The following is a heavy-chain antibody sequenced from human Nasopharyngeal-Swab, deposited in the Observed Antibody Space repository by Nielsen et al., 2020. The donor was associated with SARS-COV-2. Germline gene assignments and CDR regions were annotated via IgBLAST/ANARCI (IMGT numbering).Heavy chain of an antibody. J-gene: IGHJ6*02. Sequence: SRQPPGQGPEWIGSIYYSGSTYYNPSLKSRVTISVDTSKNQFSLKLSSVTAADTAVYYCARRVARAPRHEGDYYYGMDVWGQGTTVTVSS. CDR3: ARRVARAPRHEGDYYYGMDV. CDR2: IYYSGST. V-gene: IGHV4-39*01. D-gene: IGHD3-16*01.